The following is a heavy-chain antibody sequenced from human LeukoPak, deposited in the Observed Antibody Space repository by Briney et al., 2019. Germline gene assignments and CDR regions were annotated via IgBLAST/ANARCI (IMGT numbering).Heavy chain of an antibody. D-gene: IGHD6-13*01. Sequence: GGSLRLSCAASGFTFSSYAMHWVRRAPGKGLEWVAVISYDGSNKYYADSVKGRFTISRDNSKNTLYLQMNSLRAEDTAVYYCAREVIAAAGVTFDYWGQGTLVTVSS. J-gene: IGHJ4*02. CDR3: AREVIAAAGVTFDY. CDR2: ISYDGSNK. CDR1: GFTFSSYA. V-gene: IGHV3-30-3*01.